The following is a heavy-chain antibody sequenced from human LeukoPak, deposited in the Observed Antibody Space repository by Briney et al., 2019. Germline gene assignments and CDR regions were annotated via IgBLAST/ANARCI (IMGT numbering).Heavy chain of an antibody. CDR1: GFTSSSYE. Sequence: GGSLRLSCAASGFTSSSYEMNWVRQAPGKGLEWVSYISSSGSTIYYADSVKGRFTISRDNAKNSLYLQMNSLRAEDTAVYYCASPTRIPRPWGQGTLVTVSS. V-gene: IGHV3-48*03. J-gene: IGHJ5*02. CDR3: ASPTRIPRP. CDR2: ISSSGSTI.